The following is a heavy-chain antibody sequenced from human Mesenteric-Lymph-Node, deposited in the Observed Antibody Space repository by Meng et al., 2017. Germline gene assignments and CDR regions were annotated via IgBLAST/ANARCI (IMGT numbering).Heavy chain of an antibody. J-gene: IGHJ4*02. CDR1: GGTLSGDL. Sequence: WGEGLLKRSNALYMACVRHGGTLSGDLWIWSRQPRGWGVECVGGIIRGGSPTYKRSPKTRVTISIDTSKKQLSLMLSSMTVSNTAVDYCARRPTGIDYWGQGTLVTVSS. D-gene: IGHD2-8*02. CDR3: ARRPTGIDY. V-gene: IGHV4-34*12. CDR2: IIRGGSP.